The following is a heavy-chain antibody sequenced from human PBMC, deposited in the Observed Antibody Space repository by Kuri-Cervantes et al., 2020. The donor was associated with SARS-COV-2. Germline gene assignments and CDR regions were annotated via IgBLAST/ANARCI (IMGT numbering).Heavy chain of an antibody. CDR3: ARSEVDIVAPGQYYFDY. Sequence: SVKVSCKASGGTFSSYAISWVRQAPGQGLEWMGGIIPIFGTANYAQKFQGRVTITADESTSTAYMELSSLRSEDTAVYYCARSEVDIVAPGQYYFDYWGQGTLVTVSS. J-gene: IGHJ4*02. CDR2: IIPIFGTA. CDR1: GGTFSSYA. V-gene: IGHV1-69*13. D-gene: IGHD5-12*01.